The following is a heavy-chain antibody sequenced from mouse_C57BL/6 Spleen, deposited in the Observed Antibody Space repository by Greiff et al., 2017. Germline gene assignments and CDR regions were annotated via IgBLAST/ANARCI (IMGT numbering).Heavy chain of an antibody. D-gene: IGHD1-1*01. V-gene: IGHV1-81*01. CDR2: IYPRSGNT. CDR3: ASLYYYGSSYYFDV. Sequence: VQVVESGAELARPGASVKLSCKASGYTFTSYGISWVKQRTGQGLEWIGEIYPRSGNTYYNEKFKGKATLTADKSSSTAYMELRSLTSEDSAVYFCASLYYYGSSYYFDVWGTGTTVTVSS. J-gene: IGHJ1*03. CDR1: GYTFTSYG.